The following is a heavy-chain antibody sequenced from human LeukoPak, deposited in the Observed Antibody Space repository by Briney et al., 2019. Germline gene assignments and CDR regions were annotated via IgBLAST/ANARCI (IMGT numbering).Heavy chain of an antibody. CDR3: ARVVYYDSSGCHDGPYYFDY. CDR2: IYHSGST. D-gene: IGHD3-22*01. J-gene: IGHJ4*02. Sequence: PSQTLSLTCAVSGGSISSGGYSWSWIRQPPGKGLEWIVYIYHSGSTYYNPSLKSRVTISVDRSKNQFSLKLSSVTAADTAVYYCARVVYYDSSGCHDGPYYFDYWGQGTLVTVSS. CDR1: GGSISSGGYS. V-gene: IGHV4-30-2*01.